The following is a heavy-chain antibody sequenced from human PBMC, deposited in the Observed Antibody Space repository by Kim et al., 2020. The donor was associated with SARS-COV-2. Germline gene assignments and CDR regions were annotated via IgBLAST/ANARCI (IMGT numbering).Heavy chain of an antibody. Sequence: PSLKSRVTISVDTSKNQFSRKLSFVTAADTAMYYCVRLGCSATSCTTFDYWGQGTLVTVSS. CDR3: VRLGCSATSCTTFDY. J-gene: IGHJ4*02. D-gene: IGHD2-2*01. V-gene: IGHV4-59*08.